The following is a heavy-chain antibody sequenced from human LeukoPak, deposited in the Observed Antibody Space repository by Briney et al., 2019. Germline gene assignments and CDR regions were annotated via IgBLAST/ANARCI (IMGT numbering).Heavy chain of an antibody. Sequence: QPGGSLRLSCAASGFTFSSYEMNWVRQAPGKGLEWVSYISSSGSTIYYADSVKGRFTISRDNAKNSLYLQMNSLRAEDTAVYYCARAGYSSGWYNWFDPWGQGTLATVSS. CDR3: ARAGYSSGWYNWFDP. CDR2: ISSSGSTI. J-gene: IGHJ5*02. CDR1: GFTFSSYE. D-gene: IGHD6-19*01. V-gene: IGHV3-48*03.